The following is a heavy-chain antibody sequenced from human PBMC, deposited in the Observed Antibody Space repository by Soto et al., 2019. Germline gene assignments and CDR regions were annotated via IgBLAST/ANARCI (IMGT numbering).Heavy chain of an antibody. CDR1: GGSISSGDYY. CDR2: IYYSGST. V-gene: IGHV4-30-4*01. CDR3: ASLRGILTGYYSYYHYGMDV. J-gene: IGHJ6*02. Sequence: PSETLSLTCTVSGGSISSGDYYWSWIRQPPGKGLEWIGYIYYSGSTYYNPSLKSRVTISVDTSKNQFSLKLSSVTAADTAVYYCASLRGILTGYYSYYHYGMDVWGQGTTVTVSS. D-gene: IGHD3-9*01.